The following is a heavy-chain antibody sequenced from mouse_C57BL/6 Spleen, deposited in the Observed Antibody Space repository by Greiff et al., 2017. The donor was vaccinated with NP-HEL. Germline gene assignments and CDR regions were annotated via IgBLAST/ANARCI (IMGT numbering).Heavy chain of an antibody. CDR2: ISDGGSYT. CDR3: ARLEGNFDY. J-gene: IGHJ2*01. Sequence: EVKLVESGGGLVKPGGSLKLSCAASGFTFSSYAMSWVRQTPEKRLEWVATISDGGSYTYYPDNVKGRFTISRDNAKNNLYLQMSHLKSEDTAMYYCARLEGNFDYWGQGTTLTVSS. CDR1: GFTFSSYA. V-gene: IGHV5-4*03.